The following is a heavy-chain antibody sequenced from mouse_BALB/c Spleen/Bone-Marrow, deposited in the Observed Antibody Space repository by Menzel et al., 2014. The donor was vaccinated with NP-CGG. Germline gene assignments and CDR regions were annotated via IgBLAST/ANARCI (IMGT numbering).Heavy chain of an antibody. CDR1: GYTFTSYW. D-gene: IGHD1-1*01. V-gene: IGHV1S41*01. CDR2: IAPGSGST. CDR3: ARSYYGRAMYY. J-gene: IGHJ4*01. Sequence: DLVKPGASVKLSCKASGYTFTSYWINWIKQRPGQGLEWIGRIAPGSGSTYYDEMFKGKATLTVDTSSSTAYIQLSSLSSEDSAVYFCARSYYGRAMYYWGQGTSVTVSS.